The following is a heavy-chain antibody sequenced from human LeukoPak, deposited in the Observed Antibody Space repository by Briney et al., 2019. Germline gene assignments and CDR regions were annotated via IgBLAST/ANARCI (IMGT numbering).Heavy chain of an antibody. D-gene: IGHD6-13*01. CDR2: IYYSGTT. CDR3: ARHGGAAAAIDY. V-gene: IGHV4-39*01. CDR1: GGFVSSSSYF. J-gene: IGHJ4*02. Sequence: SEARSLTCTVSGGFVSSSSYFWGWIRQPPGKGLEWIGSIYYSGTTYYNPSLKSRITISVDTSKNQFSLKLNSVTAADTAVYYCARHGGAAAAIDYWGQGTLVTVSS.